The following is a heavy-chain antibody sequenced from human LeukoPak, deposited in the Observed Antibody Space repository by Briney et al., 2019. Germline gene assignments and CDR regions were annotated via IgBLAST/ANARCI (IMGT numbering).Heavy chain of an antibody. CDR3: AHRFVHGDYDY. V-gene: IGHV2-5*02. CDR2: IYWDDDK. CDR1: GFSLTTSGVG. Sequence: SGPTLVKPTQTLTLTCTFSGFSLTTSGVGVGWIRQPPGKALEWLALIYWDDDKYYSPSLKSRLTITKDTSKNQVVLIMTNMDPVDTATYYCAHRFVHGDYDYWGQGTLVTVSS. J-gene: IGHJ4*02. D-gene: IGHD4-17*01.